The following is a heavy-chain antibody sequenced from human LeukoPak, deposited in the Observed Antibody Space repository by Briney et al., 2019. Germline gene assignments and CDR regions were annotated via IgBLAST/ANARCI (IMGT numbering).Heavy chain of an antibody. CDR2: IDTSGST. J-gene: IGHJ5*02. D-gene: IGHD3-22*01. V-gene: IGHV4-4*09. CDR1: GGSISSYY. CDR3: ASSGRHYDSSGYYPNWFDP. Sequence: SETLSLTCTVSGGSISSYYWSWIRQPPGKGLEWIGYIDTSGSTNYNPSLKSRVTISVDTSKNQFSLKLSSVTAADTAVYYCASSGRHYDSSGYYPNWFDPWGQGTLVTVSS.